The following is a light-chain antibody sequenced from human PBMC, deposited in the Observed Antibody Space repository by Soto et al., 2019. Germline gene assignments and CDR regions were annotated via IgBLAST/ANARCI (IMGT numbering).Light chain of an antibody. CDR3: QPYYSLPLT. CDR2: WAS. V-gene: IGKV4-1*01. Sequence: DIVMTQSPDSLAVSLGERATINCKSSQSILYSTNNKNYLAWYQQKPGQPPKLLIYWASTRESGVPDRFSGSGSGTDFTLTIYSLQAEDVAVYYCQPYYSLPLTVGGGTKVEIK. J-gene: IGKJ4*01. CDR1: QSILYSTNNKNY.